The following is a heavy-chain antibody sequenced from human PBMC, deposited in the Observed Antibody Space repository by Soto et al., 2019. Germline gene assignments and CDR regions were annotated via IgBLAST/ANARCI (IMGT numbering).Heavy chain of an antibody. J-gene: IGHJ5*02. Sequence: GGSLRLSCAASGFTFSSYSMNWVRQAPGKGLEWVSSISSSSSYIYYADSVKGRFTISRDNAKNSLYLQMSSLRAEDTAVYYCARDIAAAGGWFDPWGQGTLVTVSS. V-gene: IGHV3-21*01. CDR1: GFTFSSYS. CDR3: ARDIAAAGGWFDP. D-gene: IGHD6-13*01. CDR2: ISSSSSYI.